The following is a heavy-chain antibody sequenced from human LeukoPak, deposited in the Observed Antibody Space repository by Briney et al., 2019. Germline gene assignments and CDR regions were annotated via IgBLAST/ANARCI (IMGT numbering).Heavy chain of an antibody. V-gene: IGHV3-21*01. CDR3: ATSITTAINIDL. CDR1: GFTFSHYN. Sequence: GGSLRLSCAGSGFTFSHYNMNWVRQAPGKGLERDSSITTSGNYIYYRDSVKGRFTISRDNAENSLYLQMISLRAEDTAVDYCATSITTAINIDLWGQGTLVTVSS. J-gene: IGHJ5*02. D-gene: IGHD6-13*01. CDR2: ITTSGNYI.